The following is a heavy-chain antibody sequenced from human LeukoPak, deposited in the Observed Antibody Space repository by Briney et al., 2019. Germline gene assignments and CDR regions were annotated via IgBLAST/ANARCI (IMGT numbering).Heavy chain of an antibody. D-gene: IGHD1-14*01. J-gene: IGHJ5*02. CDR1: GFTFSNYR. Sequence: GGSLRLSCAASGFTFSNYRMSWVRQAPGKGLVWVSRINTDGSSTSYADSVKGRFTISRDNAKNTLYLQMNSLRAEDTAVYYCARVRFPEGFDPWGQGTLATVSS. V-gene: IGHV3-74*01. CDR2: INTDGSST. CDR3: ARVRFPEGFDP.